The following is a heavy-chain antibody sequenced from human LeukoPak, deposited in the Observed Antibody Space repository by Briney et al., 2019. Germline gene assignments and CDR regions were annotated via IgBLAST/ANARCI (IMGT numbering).Heavy chain of an antibody. CDR3: ARAPGTFDI. CDR2: INPNSGGT. CDR1: GYTFTGYY. Sequence: GGSVRVSCKASGYTFTGYYMYWVRQAPGQGLEWMGWINPNSGGTNYAQKLQDRITMSRDTSINTAYMELSSLRSDDTPVYFCARAPGTFDIWGQGTVVTVSS. V-gene: IGHV1-2*02. J-gene: IGHJ3*02. D-gene: IGHD1-1*01.